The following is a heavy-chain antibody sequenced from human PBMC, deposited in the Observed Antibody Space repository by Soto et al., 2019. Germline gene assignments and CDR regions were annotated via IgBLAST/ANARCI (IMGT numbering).Heavy chain of an antibody. V-gene: IGHV1-18*01. CDR3: GRECPQLALEKYYQFNGMDV. CDR2: ISGDNINS. J-gene: IGHJ6*02. Sequence: QVQLVQSGAEVKKPGASVKVSCKASGFTFSDSGLSWVRQAPVQPLEWMGWISGDNINSKYSQKVQGRLTMTTDTSTATASMELRSLTSDDTAVYYCGRECPQLALEKYYQFNGMDVWGQVTSVTVSS. CDR1: GFTFSDSG. D-gene: IGHD2-2*01.